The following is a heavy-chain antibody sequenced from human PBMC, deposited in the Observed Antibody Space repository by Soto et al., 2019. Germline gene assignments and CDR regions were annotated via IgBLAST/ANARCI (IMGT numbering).Heavy chain of an antibody. Sequence: QVQLVESGGGVVQPGRPLSPSWAASGFPSITYGIHWSREGPGKGLEGGAVISYDGSIKYYADSVKGRFTISRDNSKNTLYLQMNSLRPEDTALYYCVGGQYYFDYRGQGTLVTVSS. V-gene: IGHV3-30*03. D-gene: IGHD3-10*01. CDR3: VGGQYYFDY. CDR1: GFPSITYG. CDR2: ISYDGSIK. J-gene: IGHJ4*02.